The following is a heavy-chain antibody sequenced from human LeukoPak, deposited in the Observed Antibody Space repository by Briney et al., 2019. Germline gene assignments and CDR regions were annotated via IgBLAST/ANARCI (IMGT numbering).Heavy chain of an antibody. CDR3: VKDRTGTYTLDY. D-gene: IGHD3-10*01. Sequence: GGSLRLSCAATGFTFSNYAIHWGRQAPGKGLEWVAYISDDGSRQHYADSVKGRFTISRDNSKNTLNLQMNSLRAEDTAVYYCVKDRTGTYTLDYWGQGTLVTVSS. CDR2: ISDDGSRQ. J-gene: IGHJ4*02. CDR1: GFTFSNYA. V-gene: IGHV3-30-3*01.